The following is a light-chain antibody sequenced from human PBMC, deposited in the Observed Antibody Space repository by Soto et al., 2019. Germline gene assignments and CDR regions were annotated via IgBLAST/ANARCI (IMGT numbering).Light chain of an antibody. CDR2: GAS. Sequence: EIVMTQSPGTLSVSPGERVTLSCRASQSVSSDLAWYQQKPGQSPRLLIFGASTRATGIPARFSGSGSGTEFTLTITSLQSEDFANYYCQQYNNWPPSWTFGPGTKVDIK. J-gene: IGKJ1*01. CDR3: QQYNNWPPSWT. V-gene: IGKV3-15*01. CDR1: QSVSSD.